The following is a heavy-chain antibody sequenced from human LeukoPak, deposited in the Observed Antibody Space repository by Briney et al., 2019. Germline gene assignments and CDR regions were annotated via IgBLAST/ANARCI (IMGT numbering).Heavy chain of an antibody. V-gene: IGHV1-2*02. CDR1: GYTFTGYY. D-gene: IGHD3-3*01. J-gene: IGHJ5*02. CDR3: ASVTISEGYNWFDP. CDR2: INPNNGGT. Sequence: ASVKVSCKASGYTFTGYYMHWVRQAPGQGLEWMGWINPNNGGTNYAQKFQGRVTMTRDTSISTAYMELSRLRSDDTAVYYCASVTISEGYNWFDPWGQGTLVTVSS.